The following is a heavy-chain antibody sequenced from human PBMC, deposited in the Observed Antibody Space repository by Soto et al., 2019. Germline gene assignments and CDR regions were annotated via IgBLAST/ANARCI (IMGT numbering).Heavy chain of an antibody. D-gene: IGHD4-17*01. CDR1: GGTFSSFA. Sequence: ASVKVSCKASGGTFSSFAISWVRQAPGQGLEWMGGIIPIFGTANYAQKFQGRVTITADESTSTAYMELSSLRSEDTAVYYCARDRPPATTVTTYGMDVWGQGTTVTVSS. CDR2: IIPIFGTA. J-gene: IGHJ6*02. CDR3: ARDRPPATTVTTYGMDV. V-gene: IGHV1-69*13.